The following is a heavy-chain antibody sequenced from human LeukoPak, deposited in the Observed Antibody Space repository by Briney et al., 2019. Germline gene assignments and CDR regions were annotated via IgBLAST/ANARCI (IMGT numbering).Heavy chain of an antibody. D-gene: IGHD3-10*01. CDR1: GYSFTGYY. CDR3: AREYYGSGSYYNSAFDI. Sequence: ASVKVSCKASGYSFTGYYIHWVRQAPGQGLEWMGWINPDGDVTKSAQKFQGRVTMTRDMSTSTVYMELSSLRSEDTAVYYCAREYYGSGSYYNSAFDIWGQGTMVTVSS. CDR2: INPDGDVT. J-gene: IGHJ3*02. V-gene: IGHV1-2*02.